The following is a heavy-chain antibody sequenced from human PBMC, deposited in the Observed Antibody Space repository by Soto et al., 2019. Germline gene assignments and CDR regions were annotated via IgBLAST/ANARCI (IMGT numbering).Heavy chain of an antibody. V-gene: IGHV3-33*01. CDR1: GFTFSSYG. J-gene: IGHJ4*02. CDR3: GRGSIPGSRWGGGYYFDY. CDR2: IWYDGSNK. D-gene: IGHD6-13*01. Sequence: PGGSLRLSCAASGFTFSSYGMHWVRQAPGKGLEWVAVIWYDGSNKYYADSVKGRFTISRDNSKNTLYLQMNSLRAEDTAVYYLGRGSIPGSRWGGGYYFDYWGQGTLVTVSS.